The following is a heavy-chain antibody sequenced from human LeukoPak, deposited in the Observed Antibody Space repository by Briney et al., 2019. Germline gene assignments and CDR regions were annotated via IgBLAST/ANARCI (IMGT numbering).Heavy chain of an antibody. V-gene: IGHV4-59*08. CDR3: ARQGYSSGWSPLDY. Sequence: SETLSLTCTVSGGSISSYYWSWIRQPPGKGLEWIGYIYSSGSTNYNPYLKSRVTISVDTSKNQFSLKLSSVTAADTAVYYCARQGYSSGWSPLDYWGQGTLVTASS. CDR1: GGSISSYY. J-gene: IGHJ4*02. CDR2: IYSSGST. D-gene: IGHD6-19*01.